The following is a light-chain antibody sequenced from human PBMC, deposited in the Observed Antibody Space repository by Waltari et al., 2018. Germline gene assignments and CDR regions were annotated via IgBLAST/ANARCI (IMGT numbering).Light chain of an antibody. CDR3: QQRTNWPLT. J-gene: IGKJ4*01. V-gene: IGKV3-11*01. Sequence: IVLTQSPATLSLSPGERDTLSCRASQSVRSYLAWFQQKPGQAPRLLIYDASNRATGIPARFSGSGSGTDFTLTISSLEPEDFAVYYCQQRTNWPLTFGGGTKVEIK. CDR1: QSVRSY. CDR2: DAS.